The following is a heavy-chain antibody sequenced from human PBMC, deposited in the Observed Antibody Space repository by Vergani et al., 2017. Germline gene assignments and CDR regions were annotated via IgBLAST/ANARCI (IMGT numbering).Heavy chain of an antibody. Sequence: EVQLVESGGGLVKPGGSLRLSCAASGFTFSSYDMHWVRQATGKGLEWVSAIGTAGDTYYPGSVKGRFTISRENAKNSLYLQMNSLRAGDTAVYYCARGKGKRVDTDAFDIWGQGTMVTVSS. CDR1: GFTFSSYD. CDR2: IGTAGDT. CDR3: ARGKGKRVDTDAFDI. V-gene: IGHV3-13*01. D-gene: IGHD5-18*01. J-gene: IGHJ3*02.